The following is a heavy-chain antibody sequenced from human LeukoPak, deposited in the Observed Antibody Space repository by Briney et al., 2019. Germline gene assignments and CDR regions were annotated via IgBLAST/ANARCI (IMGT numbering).Heavy chain of an antibody. CDR1: GFTFSSYE. D-gene: IGHD6-19*01. Sequence: GGSLRLSCAASGFTFSSYEMNWVRQAPGMGLEWVSYSSSGGSAIYYADSVKGRFTISRDNAKNSLNLQMNSLRAEDTAIYYCVRDPSVAADDYWGQGTLVTVSS. CDR3: VRDPSVAADDY. J-gene: IGHJ4*02. V-gene: IGHV3-48*03. CDR2: SSSGGSAI.